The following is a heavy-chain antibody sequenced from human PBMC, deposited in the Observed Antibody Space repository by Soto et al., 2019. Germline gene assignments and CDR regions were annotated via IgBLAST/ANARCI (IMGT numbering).Heavy chain of an antibody. CDR3: ANGPSNWGFDY. CDR2: MNPNTGNT. CDR1: GYTFISDD. D-gene: IGHD7-27*01. Sequence: QVQLVQSGAEVKKPGASVKVSCKASGYTFISDDINWVRQATGQGREWMGWMNPNTGNTGYAQKFQGRVTMTRDTSISTACMELSSLTSEDTAVYYCANGPSNWGFDYWGRGSLVIVSS. J-gene: IGHJ4*02. V-gene: IGHV1-8*01.